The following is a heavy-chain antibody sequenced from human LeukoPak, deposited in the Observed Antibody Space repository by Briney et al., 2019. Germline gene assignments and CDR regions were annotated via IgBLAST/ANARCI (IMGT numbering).Heavy chain of an antibody. V-gene: IGHV3-74*01. CDR2: INSDGSST. D-gene: IGHD3-22*01. Sequence: GGSLRLSCAASGFTFSSYWMHWVRQAPGKGLVWVSRINSDGSSTSYADSVKGRFTISRDNAKNTLYLQMNSLRAEDTAVYYCARGYYYDSSGYYKYYFDYWGQGTLVTVSS. J-gene: IGHJ4*02. CDR3: ARGYYYDSSGYYKYYFDY. CDR1: GFTFSSYW.